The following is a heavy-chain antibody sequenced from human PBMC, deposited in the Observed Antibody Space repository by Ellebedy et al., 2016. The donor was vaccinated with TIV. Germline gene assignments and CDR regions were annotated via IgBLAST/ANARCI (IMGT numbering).Heavy chain of an antibody. CDR2: ITATGVAT. Sequence: PGGSLRLSCAASGFMFSRYVINWVRQAPGKGLDRVSSITATGVATYYAGSVKGRFTIARDDSKNTLYLQMDSLRADDTAVYYCAKAGGNYWFFDYWGQGTLVTVSS. J-gene: IGHJ4*02. V-gene: IGHV3-23*01. CDR3: AKAGGNYWFFDY. CDR1: GFMFSRYV. D-gene: IGHD4-11*01.